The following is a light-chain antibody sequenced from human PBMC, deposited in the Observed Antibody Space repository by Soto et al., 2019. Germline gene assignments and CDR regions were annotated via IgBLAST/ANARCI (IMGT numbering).Light chain of an antibody. CDR1: QTIPNNY. Sequence: ENVLTQSPGTLSLSPGDRATLSCRASQTIPNNYLAWYQHKTGQAPRLLISAAFARATGIPDRFRGSGSGTDFTLTISRLEPEDFAVYYCQHYGRSLQTFGPGTKV. CDR3: QHYGRSLQT. CDR2: AAF. V-gene: IGKV3-20*01. J-gene: IGKJ3*01.